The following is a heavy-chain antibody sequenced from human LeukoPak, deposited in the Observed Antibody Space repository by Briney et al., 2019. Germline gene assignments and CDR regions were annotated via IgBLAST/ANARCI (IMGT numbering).Heavy chain of an antibody. CDR2: IYHSGST. V-gene: IGHV4-30-2*01. CDR1: GGSISSGGYS. CDR3: ASGPPDYGDSLGI. Sequence: SQTLSLTCAVSGGSISSGGYSWSWIRQPPGKGLEWIGYIYHSGSTYYNPSLKRRVTISVDRSKNQFSLKLSSVTAADTAVYYCASGPPDYGDSLGIWGQGTMVTVSS. D-gene: IGHD4-17*01. J-gene: IGHJ3*02.